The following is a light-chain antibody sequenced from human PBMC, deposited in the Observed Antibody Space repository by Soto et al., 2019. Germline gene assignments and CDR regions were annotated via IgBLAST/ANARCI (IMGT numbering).Light chain of an antibody. CDR1: QSVSKNF. J-gene: IGKJ4*01. CDR3: QQYCSSPPT. Sequence: EIVLTQSPGTLSLSPGERATLSCRASQSVSKNFLAWYQQKPGQAPRLLISGASNRATGIPDRFSGSGSGTDFSLTIDRLEHEDLAVYFCQQYCSSPPTFGGGTNVAIK. V-gene: IGKV3-20*01. CDR2: GAS.